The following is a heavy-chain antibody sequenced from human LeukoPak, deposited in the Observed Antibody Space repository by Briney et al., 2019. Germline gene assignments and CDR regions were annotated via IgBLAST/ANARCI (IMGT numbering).Heavy chain of an antibody. D-gene: IGHD2-8*01. CDR2: ISAYNGNT. CDR3: ARDQYCTNGVWYPTFHP. CDR1: GYTFTSYG. V-gene: IGHV1-18*01. J-gene: IGHJ5*02. Sequence: ASVKVSCKASGYTFTSYGISWVRQAPGQGLEWMGWISAYNGNTNYAQKLQGRVTMTTDTSTSTAYMELRSLRSDDTAVYYCARDQYCTNGVWYPTFHPRGQGTLVNGSS.